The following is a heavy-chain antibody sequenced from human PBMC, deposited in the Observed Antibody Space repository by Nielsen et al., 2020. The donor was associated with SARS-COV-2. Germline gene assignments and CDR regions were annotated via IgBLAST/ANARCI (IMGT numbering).Heavy chain of an antibody. CDR2: VFSTEST. Sequence: WIRQPPGKGLEWIGSVFSTESTYYNPSLKSRVTVSLDKSRNQFSLRLRSMTAADTAIYYCAREGGVGYCSGGSCYSDFWGQGTLVTVSS. D-gene: IGHD2-15*01. J-gene: IGHJ4*01. CDR3: AREGGVGYCSGGSCYSDF. V-gene: IGHV4-39*07.